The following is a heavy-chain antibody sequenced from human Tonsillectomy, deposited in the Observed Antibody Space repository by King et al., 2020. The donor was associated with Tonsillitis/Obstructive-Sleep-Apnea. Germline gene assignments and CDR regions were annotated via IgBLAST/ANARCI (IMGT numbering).Heavy chain of an antibody. CDR3: ARNSPRNSY. CDR1: GGSFSGYY. D-gene: IGHD2/OR15-2a*01. Sequence: VQLQQWGAGLLKPSETLSLTCAVYGGSFSGYYWSWIRQPPGKGLEWIGEINHSGSTNYNPSLKSRVTISVDTSKNQFSLKLSSVTAADTAVYYCARNSPRNSYWGQGTLFTVSS. J-gene: IGHJ4*02. CDR2: INHSGST. V-gene: IGHV4-34*01.